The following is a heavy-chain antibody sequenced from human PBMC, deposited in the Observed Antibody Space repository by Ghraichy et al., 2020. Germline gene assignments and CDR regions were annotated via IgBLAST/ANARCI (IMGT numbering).Heavy chain of an antibody. CDR2: IWYDGSNK. Sequence: GGSLRLSCAASGFTFSSYGMHWVRQAPGKGLEWVAVIWYDGSNKYYADSVKGRFTISRDNSKNTLYLQMNSLRAEDTAVYYCARPVGARYYYYYGMDVWGQGTTVTVSS. J-gene: IGHJ6*02. CDR1: GFTFSSYG. CDR3: ARPVGARYYYYYGMDV. V-gene: IGHV3-33*01. D-gene: IGHD1-26*01.